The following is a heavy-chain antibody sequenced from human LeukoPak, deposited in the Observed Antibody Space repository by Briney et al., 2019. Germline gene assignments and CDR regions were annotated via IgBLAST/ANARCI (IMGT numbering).Heavy chain of an antibody. V-gene: IGHV3-48*01. CDR1: GFTFSSYS. Sequence: GGSLRLSCAASGFTFSSYSMNWVRQAPGKGLEWVSYISSSRSTIYYADSVKGRFTISRDNAKNSLYLQMNSLRAEDTAVYYCARDSYPSDGWFDPWGQGILVTVSS. CDR2: ISSSRSTI. J-gene: IGHJ5*02. CDR3: ARDSYPSDGWFDP. D-gene: IGHD1-26*01.